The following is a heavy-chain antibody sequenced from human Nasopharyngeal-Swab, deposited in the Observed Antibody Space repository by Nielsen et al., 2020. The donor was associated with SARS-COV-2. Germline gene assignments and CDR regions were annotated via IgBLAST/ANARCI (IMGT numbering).Heavy chain of an antibody. J-gene: IGHJ4*02. CDR3: ARLTKTTVTRRLYLDL. Sequence: PETLSLTCTVSGVSITSNNYYWAWIRQPPGKGLEWIGNILYTGITYYNSSLNSRVTISADTSKNQFSLNLSSLTAADTAVYYCARLTKTTVTRRLYLDLWGRGTLVTVSS. CDR1: GVSITSNNYY. D-gene: IGHD4-17*01. V-gene: IGHV4-39*01. CDR2: ILYTGIT.